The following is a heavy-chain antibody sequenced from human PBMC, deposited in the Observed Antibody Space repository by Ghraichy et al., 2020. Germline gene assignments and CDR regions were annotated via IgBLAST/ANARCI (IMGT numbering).Heavy chain of an antibody. V-gene: IGHV3-23*01. Sequence: GGSLRLSCVASGFTFSSTAVSWVRQAPGRGLQWVSAIGGSGGTTYYADSVKGRFTISRDNSKNTLCLQMNSLRAEDTAVYYCAKNKGSGWMYYFDYWGQGTLVTVSS. J-gene: IGHJ4*02. CDR1: GFTFSSTA. D-gene: IGHD6-19*01. CDR3: AKNKGSGWMYYFDY. CDR2: IGGSGGTT.